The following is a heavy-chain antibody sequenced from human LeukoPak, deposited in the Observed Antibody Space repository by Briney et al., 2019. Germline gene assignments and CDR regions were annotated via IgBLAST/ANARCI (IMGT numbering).Heavy chain of an antibody. CDR1: GFTFSSYS. Sequence: PGGSLRLSCAASGFTFSSYSMNWVRQAPGKGLEWVSYISSSSSTIYYADSVKGRFTISRDNAKNSLYLQMNSLRAEDTAVYYCARDSLVGATIDAFDIWGQGTMVTVSS. D-gene: IGHD1-26*01. V-gene: IGHV3-48*04. CDR3: ARDSLVGATIDAFDI. J-gene: IGHJ3*02. CDR2: ISSSSSTI.